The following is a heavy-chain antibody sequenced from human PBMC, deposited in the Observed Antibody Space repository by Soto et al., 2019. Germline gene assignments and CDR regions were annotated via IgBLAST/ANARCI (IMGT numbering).Heavy chain of an antibody. D-gene: IGHD3-10*01. CDR2: IIPIFGTA. Sequence: QVQLVQSGAEVKKPGSSVKVSCKASGGTFSSYAISWVRQAPGQGLEWMGGIIPIFGTANYAQKFQGRVTIXXDXSXXTAYMELSSLRSEDTAVYYCALWFGDLTPHGYFDYWGQGTLVTVSS. CDR3: ALWFGDLTPHGYFDY. J-gene: IGHJ4*02. CDR1: GGTFSSYA. V-gene: IGHV1-69*12.